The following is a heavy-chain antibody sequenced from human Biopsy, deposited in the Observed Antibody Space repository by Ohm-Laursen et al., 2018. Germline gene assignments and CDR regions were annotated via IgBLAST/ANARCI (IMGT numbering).Heavy chain of an antibody. V-gene: IGHV3-23*01. CDR2: IGGSGTST. J-gene: IGHJ4*02. Sequence: SLRLSCSASGFTFSNYAMTWVRQAPGKGLEWVSSIGGSGTSTYYADSVKGRFTISRDNSKNTMYLEMNSLRAEDTALYYCAKDLKWDVSADYFDFWGQGTLVTVSS. D-gene: IGHD1-26*01. CDR1: GFTFSNYA. CDR3: AKDLKWDVSADYFDF.